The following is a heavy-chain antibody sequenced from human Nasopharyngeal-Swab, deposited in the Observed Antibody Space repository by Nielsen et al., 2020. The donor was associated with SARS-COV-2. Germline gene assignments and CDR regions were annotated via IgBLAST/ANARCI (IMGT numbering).Heavy chain of an antibody. Sequence: ASVKVSCKASGYSFPDYYMHWVRQAPGQGLEWMGLVSPRNGSTSYAQKLQGRVTNTSDTSTRTVYMALSSLTSKDTAVYYCATGGLDYWGQGTLVTVSS. J-gene: IGHJ4*02. D-gene: IGHD3-10*01. CDR1: GYSFPDYY. V-gene: IGHV1-46*04. CDR2: VSPRNGST. CDR3: ATGGLDY.